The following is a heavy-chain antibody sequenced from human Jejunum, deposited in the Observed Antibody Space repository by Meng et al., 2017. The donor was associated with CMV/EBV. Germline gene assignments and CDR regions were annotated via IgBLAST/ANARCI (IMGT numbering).Heavy chain of an antibody. Sequence: ASGYTFSSYDINWVRQDSGQGLEWMGGINPSSGNSGYAEKFQGRVTMTRNTSISTVYMELSGLTSADTGVYYCAREIINLDRMDVWGQGTTVTVSS. CDR3: AREIINLDRMDV. V-gene: IGHV1-8*01. CDR2: INPSSGNS. J-gene: IGHJ6*02. CDR1: GYTFSSYD. D-gene: IGHD1-1*01.